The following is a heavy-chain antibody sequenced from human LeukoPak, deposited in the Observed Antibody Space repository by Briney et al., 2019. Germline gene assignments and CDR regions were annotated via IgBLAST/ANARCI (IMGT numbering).Heavy chain of an antibody. J-gene: IGHJ4*02. D-gene: IGHD6-19*01. CDR3: VKDVVGQQWLENY. Sequence: SGGSLTLSCGLSGFTFSRFGMHWVRQAPGKGVEWVACIRDEGNEKYYGDSVKGRFTISRDNSKKTMYVQMNSLRDEDTAVYYCVKDVVGQQWLENYWGQGTLVTVSS. CDR2: IRDEGNEK. V-gene: IGHV3-30*02. CDR1: GFTFSRFG.